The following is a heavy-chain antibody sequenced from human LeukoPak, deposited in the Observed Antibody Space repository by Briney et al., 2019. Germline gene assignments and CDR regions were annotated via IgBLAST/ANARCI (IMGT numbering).Heavy chain of an antibody. D-gene: IGHD2-2*02. CDR3: ARDLEYCSSTSCYNREVDY. CDR2: ISAYNGNT. Sequence: ASVKVSCKASGYTFTSYGIGWVRQAPGQGLEWMGWISAYNGNTNYAQKLQGRVTMTTDTSTGTAYMELRSLRSDDTAVYYCARDLEYCSSTSCYNREVDYWGQGTLVTVSS. CDR1: GYTFTSYG. V-gene: IGHV1-18*01. J-gene: IGHJ4*02.